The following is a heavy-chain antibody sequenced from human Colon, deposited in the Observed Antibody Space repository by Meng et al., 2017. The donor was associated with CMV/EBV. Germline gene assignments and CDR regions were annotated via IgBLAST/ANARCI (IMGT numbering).Heavy chain of an antibody. CDR1: GFTMGSNY. D-gene: IGHD4-17*01. CDR2: IYQSGTT. V-gene: IGHV3-53*05. J-gene: IGHJ4*02. CDR3: ARGTPVKYFDY. Sequence: GESLKISCEASGFTMGSNYMSWVRQAPQKGLEWVAVIYQSGTTYYADSVRGRFTISRDNSKNTLYLQMDSLRSEDTAVYYCARGTPVKYFDYWGQGTLVTVSS.